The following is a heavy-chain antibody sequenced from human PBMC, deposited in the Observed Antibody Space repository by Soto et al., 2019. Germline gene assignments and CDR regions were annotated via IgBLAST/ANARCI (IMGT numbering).Heavy chain of an antibody. Sequence: GVSLRLSCAASGFTFSSYAMGWVRQAPGKGLEWVSAISGSGGSTYYADSVKGRFTISRDNSKNTLYLQMNSLRAEDTAVYYCAIRGWGDSRLFDYWGQGTLVTVSS. D-gene: IGHD2-21*02. V-gene: IGHV3-23*01. CDR3: AIRGWGDSRLFDY. J-gene: IGHJ4*02. CDR1: GFTFSSYA. CDR2: ISGSGGST.